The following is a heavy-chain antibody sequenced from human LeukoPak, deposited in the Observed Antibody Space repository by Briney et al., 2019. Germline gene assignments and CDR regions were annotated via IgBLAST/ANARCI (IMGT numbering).Heavy chain of an antibody. CDR1: GDSISSSSYY. CDR3: TRAALDWFDP. V-gene: IGHV4-39*07. Sequence: SETLSLTCTVSGDSISSSSYYWGWIRQPPGKGLEWIGTIHYSGSTYYNPSLKSRVTISVDTSKNQLSLKLSSVTAADTAVYYCTRAALDWFDPWGQGTLVTVSS. CDR2: IHYSGST. J-gene: IGHJ5*02.